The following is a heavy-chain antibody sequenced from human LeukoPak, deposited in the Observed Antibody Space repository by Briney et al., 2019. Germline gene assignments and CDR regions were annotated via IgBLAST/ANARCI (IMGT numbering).Heavy chain of an antibody. V-gene: IGHV1-18*01. CDR1: GYTFTTYG. Sequence: ASVKVSCKASGYTFTTYGISWVRQAPGHGLEWMGYISGRSDDENYAYNFQGRLTMTTDTSTNTAYMELGSLTSDDTAVYYCARDWDGRTDCFDPWGQGTLVTVSS. J-gene: IGHJ5*02. D-gene: IGHD1-26*01. CDR3: ARDWDGRTDCFDP. CDR2: ISGRSDDE.